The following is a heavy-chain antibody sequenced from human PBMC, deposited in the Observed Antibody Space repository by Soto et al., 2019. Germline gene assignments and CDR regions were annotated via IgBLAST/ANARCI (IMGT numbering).Heavy chain of an antibody. CDR3: ARAPMVLSRSYFDS. CDR1: VGSISNFY. CDR2: ISYSGNT. Sequence: SETLSLTGTVSVGSISNFYWSWIRQPPGKGLEWIGYISYSGNTNYNPSLKSRVSISVDKSKNQLSLNLTSVTAADTAVYYCARAPMVLSRSYFDSWGQGTPVTVSS. D-gene: IGHD2-8*01. J-gene: IGHJ4*02. V-gene: IGHV4-59*01.